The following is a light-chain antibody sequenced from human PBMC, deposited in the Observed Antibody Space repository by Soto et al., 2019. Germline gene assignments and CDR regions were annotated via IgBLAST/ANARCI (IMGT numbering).Light chain of an antibody. CDR3: QQYDSSPFT. CDR1: QSLSSSQ. CDR2: GAS. V-gene: IGKV3-20*01. J-gene: IGKJ3*01. Sequence: EIVLTQSPGTPSLSPGERATLSCRASQSLSSSQLAWYQQNPGQAPRLLIYGASSRATGIPDRFSGSGSGTDFTLTISRLEPEDFAVYYCQQYDSSPFTFGPGTKVEIK.